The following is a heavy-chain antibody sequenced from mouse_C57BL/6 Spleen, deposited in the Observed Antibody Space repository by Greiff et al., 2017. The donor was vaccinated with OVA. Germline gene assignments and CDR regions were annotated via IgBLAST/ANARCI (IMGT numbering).Heavy chain of an antibody. V-gene: IGHV1-18*01. D-gene: IGHD2-2*01. J-gene: IGHJ4*01. CDR1: GYTFTDYN. Sequence: EVKLVESGPELVKPGASVKIPCKASGYTFTDYNMDWVKQSHGKSLEWIGDINPNNGGTIYNQKFKGKATLTVDKSSSTAYMELRSLTSEDTAVYYCAREGLSRDYYAMDYWGQGTSVTVSS. CDR2: INPNNGGT. CDR3: AREGLSRDYYAMDY.